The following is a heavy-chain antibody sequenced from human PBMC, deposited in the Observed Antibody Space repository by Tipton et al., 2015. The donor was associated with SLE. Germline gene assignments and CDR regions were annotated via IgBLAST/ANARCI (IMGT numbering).Heavy chain of an antibody. D-gene: IGHD2-8*01. CDR1: TCTGRHF. CDR2: LHYGIDT. Sequence: TCTGRHFWGWIRQPPGKGLEWIGLLHYGIDTYFNPSLESPATISVDTSKNQFSLHLTSVTAADTAVYFCVRGYCSDGVCYGRGFFDYWGQGNLVTVSS. J-gene: IGHJ4*02. V-gene: IGHV4-39*07. CDR3: VRGYCSDGVCYGRGFFDY.